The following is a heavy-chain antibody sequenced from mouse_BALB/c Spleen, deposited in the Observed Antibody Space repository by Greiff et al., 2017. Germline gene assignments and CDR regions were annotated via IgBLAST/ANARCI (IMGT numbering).Heavy chain of an antibody. CDR1: GYTFTSYW. Sequence: VQLQQSGAELAKPGASVKMSCKASGYTFTSYWMHWVKQRPGQGLEWIGYINPSTGYTEYNQKFKDKATLTADKSSSTAYMQLSSLTSEDSAVYYCARREVGAMDYWGQGTSVTVSS. V-gene: IGHV1-7*01. CDR2: INPSTGYT. CDR3: ARREVGAMDY. J-gene: IGHJ4*01. D-gene: IGHD1-1*01.